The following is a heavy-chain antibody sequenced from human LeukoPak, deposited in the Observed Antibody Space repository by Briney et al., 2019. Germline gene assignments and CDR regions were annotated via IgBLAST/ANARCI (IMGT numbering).Heavy chain of an antibody. D-gene: IGHD3-3*01. V-gene: IGHV3-9*01. CDR1: GFTFNDHA. CDR2: IIWNGGSK. Sequence: GGSLRLSCAASGFTFNDHAMHWVRQVQGKGLEWVSGIIWNGGSKAYADSVKGRFTISRDNAKNSLYLQMSSLTTEDTAFYYCARGHGAFGYCFINVWGKGTTVTVSS. J-gene: IGHJ6*03. CDR3: ARGHGAFGYCFINV.